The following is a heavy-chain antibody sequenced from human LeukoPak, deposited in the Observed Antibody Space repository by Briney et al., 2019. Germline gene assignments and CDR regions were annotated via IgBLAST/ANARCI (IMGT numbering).Heavy chain of an antibody. CDR1: GFTFSIYW. Sequence: GGSLRLSCEASGFTFSIYWMSWLRQAPGKGLEWVANIKEDGSEKDYVDSVKGRFIISRDNVKNSLYLQMNSLRPEDTAMYHCARDRAVAGLFDPWGQGTLVTVSS. CDR2: IKEDGSEK. V-gene: IGHV3-7*01. D-gene: IGHD6-19*01. J-gene: IGHJ5*02. CDR3: ARDRAVAGLFDP.